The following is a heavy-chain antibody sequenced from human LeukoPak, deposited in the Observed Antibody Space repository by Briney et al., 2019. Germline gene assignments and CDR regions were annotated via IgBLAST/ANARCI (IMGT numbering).Heavy chain of an antibody. J-gene: IGHJ4*02. Sequence: GGSLRLSCAASGFTFSSYAMHWVRQAPGKGLQWVANMKKDGSETNYGDSVKGRFTISRDNAKNSLYLQMNSLRAEDTAVYYCGRHRSGSGTYFIDHWGQGTLVSVSS. V-gene: IGHV3-7*01. CDR1: GFTFSSYA. CDR2: MKKDGSET. CDR3: GRHRSGSGTYFIDH. D-gene: IGHD3-10*01.